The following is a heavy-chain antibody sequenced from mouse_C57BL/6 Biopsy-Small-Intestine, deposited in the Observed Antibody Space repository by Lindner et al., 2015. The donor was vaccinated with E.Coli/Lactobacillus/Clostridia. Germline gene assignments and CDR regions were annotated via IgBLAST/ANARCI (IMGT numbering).Heavy chain of an antibody. CDR1: GYTFTDYY. Sequence: LQESGPELVKPGASVKMSCKASGYTFTDYYMHWVKQSHGKSLEWIAYFYPNNGGNGYNPKFKDKATLTVDKSSNTAYMELRSLTSEDSAVYFCARAGYGNYYFDYWGQGTTLTVSS. CDR2: FYPNNGGN. V-gene: IGHV1-34*01. CDR3: ARAGYGNYYFDY. D-gene: IGHD2-10*02. J-gene: IGHJ2*01.